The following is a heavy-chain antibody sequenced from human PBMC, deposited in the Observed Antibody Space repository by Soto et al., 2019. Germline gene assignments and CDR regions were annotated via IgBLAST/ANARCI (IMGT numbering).Heavy chain of an antibody. CDR2: IYRDGST. J-gene: IGHJ4*02. Sequence: PGGSLRLSCAASGFIVSSNYISWVRQAPGKGLEWVSVIYRDGSTYYADSVKGRFTISRDNSKNTLYLQMNSLRAEDTAVYYCARNYFDSGGGFDYWGQGTLVTVSS. V-gene: IGHV3-53*01. CDR3: ARNYFDSGGGFDY. CDR1: GFIVSSNY. D-gene: IGHD3-22*01.